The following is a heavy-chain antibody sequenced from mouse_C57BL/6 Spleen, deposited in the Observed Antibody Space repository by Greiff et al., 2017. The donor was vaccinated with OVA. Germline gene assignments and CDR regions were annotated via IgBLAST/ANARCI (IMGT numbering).Heavy chain of an antibody. CDR1: GYTFTDYE. CDR3: TRFDLVYFDY. Sequence: QVQLQQSGAELVRPGASVTLSCKASGYTFTDYEMHWVKQTPVHGLEWIGAIDPETGGTAYNQKFKGKAILTADKSSSTAYMELRSLTSEDSAVYYCTRFDLVYFDYWGQGTTLTVSS. J-gene: IGHJ2*01. CDR2: IDPETGGT. V-gene: IGHV1-15*01.